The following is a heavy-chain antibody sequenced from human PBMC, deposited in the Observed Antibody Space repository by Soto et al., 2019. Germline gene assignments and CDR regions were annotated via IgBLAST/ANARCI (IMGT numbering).Heavy chain of an antibody. J-gene: IGHJ5*02. V-gene: IGHV1-2*04. CDR1: GHTFTGYY. D-gene: IGHD2-15*01. CDR3: AKGDCSGGSCSPWDNWFDP. Sequence: ASVKVSCKASGHTFTGYYMHWVRQAPGQGLEWMGWINPNSGGTNYAQKFQGWVTMTRDTSISTAYMELSRLRSDDTAVYYCAKGDCSGGSCSPWDNWFDPWGQGTLVTSPQ. CDR2: INPNSGGT.